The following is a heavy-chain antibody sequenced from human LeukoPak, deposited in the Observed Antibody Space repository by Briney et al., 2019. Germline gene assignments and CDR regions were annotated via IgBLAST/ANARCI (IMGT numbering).Heavy chain of an antibody. D-gene: IGHD3-22*01. CDR2: IYSSGST. V-gene: IGHV4-59*01. CDR3: ARNYDSSGYAAFGY. Sequence: PSETLSLTCTVSGGSISDYYWSWIRQPPGKGLEWIGHIYSSGSTKYNPSLKSRVTISVDTSKNQFSLKLSSVTAADTAVYYCARNYDSSGYAAFGYWGRGTLLTVSS. CDR1: GGSISDYY. J-gene: IGHJ4*02.